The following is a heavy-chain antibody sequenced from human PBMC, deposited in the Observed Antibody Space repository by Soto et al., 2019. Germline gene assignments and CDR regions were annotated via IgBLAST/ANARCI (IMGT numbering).Heavy chain of an antibody. CDR1: GVTFSSYA. Sequence: SVKVSCKASGVTFSSYAISWVRQAPGQGLEWMGGIIPIFGTANYAQKFQGRVTITADESTSTAYMELSSLRSEDTAVYYCARDHRLSPDYGGNSDYYYYGMDVWGQGTTVTVSS. CDR2: IIPIFGTA. V-gene: IGHV1-69*13. J-gene: IGHJ6*02. CDR3: ARDHRLSPDYGGNSDYYYYGMDV. D-gene: IGHD4-17*01.